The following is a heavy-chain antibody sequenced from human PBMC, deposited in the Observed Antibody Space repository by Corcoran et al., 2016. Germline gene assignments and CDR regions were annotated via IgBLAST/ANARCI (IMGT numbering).Heavy chain of an antibody. D-gene: IGHD6-19*01. CDR3: VRWSYSSGWAIDY. J-gene: IGHJ4*02. V-gene: IGHV3-7*03. CDR1: GFTFTSHY. CDR2: INEDGSAN. Sequence: EVQLVESGGGLVQPGGSLRLSCAASGFTFTSHYMSWVHQAPGKGLEWVATINEDGSANSYVDSVKGRFTISRDSAKNSLYLQMNSLRVEDTAMYYCVRWSYSSGWAIDYWGQGTLVIVSS.